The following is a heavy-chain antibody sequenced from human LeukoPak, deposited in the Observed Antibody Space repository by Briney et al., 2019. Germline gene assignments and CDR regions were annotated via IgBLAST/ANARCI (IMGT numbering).Heavy chain of an antibody. V-gene: IGHV1-18*01. CDR2: ISAYNGNT. J-gene: IGHJ4*02. CDR3: VRDHGAVLRFLEWLSRFDY. D-gene: IGHD3-3*01. Sequence: GASVKVSCKASGYTFTSYGISWVRQAPGQGLEWMGWISAYNGNTNYAQKLQGRVTMTTDTSTSTAYMELRSLRSDDTAVYYCVRDHGAVLRFLEWLSRFDYWGQGTLVTVSS. CDR1: GYTFTSYG.